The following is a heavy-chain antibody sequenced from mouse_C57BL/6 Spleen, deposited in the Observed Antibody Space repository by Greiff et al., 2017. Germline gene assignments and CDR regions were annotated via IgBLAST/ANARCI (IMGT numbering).Heavy chain of an antibody. D-gene: IGHD1-1*01. CDR1: GFTFSSYA. CDR2: ISDGGSYT. J-gene: IGHJ3*01. Sequence: EVQLVESGGGLVKPGGSLKLSCAASGFTFSSYAMSWVRQTPEKRLEWVATISDGGSYTYYPDNVKGRFTISRDNAKNNLYLQMSHLKSEDTAMYYCARDPDYYGSSRPWFAYWGQGTLVTVSA. CDR3: ARDPDYYGSSRPWFAY. V-gene: IGHV5-4*01.